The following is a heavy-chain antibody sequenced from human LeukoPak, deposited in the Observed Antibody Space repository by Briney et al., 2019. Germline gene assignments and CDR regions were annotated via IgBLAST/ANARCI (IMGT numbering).Heavy chain of an antibody. Sequence: PGGSLTLSCAASGFTFSSYGMHWVRQAPGKGLEWVAFIRYDGSNKYYADSVKGRFTISRDNSKNTLYLQMNSLRAEDTAVYYCANLNYYDSSGQVDFDYWGQGTLVTVSS. CDR1: GFTFSSYG. V-gene: IGHV3-30*02. J-gene: IGHJ4*02. CDR2: IRYDGSNK. CDR3: ANLNYYDSSGQVDFDY. D-gene: IGHD3-22*01.